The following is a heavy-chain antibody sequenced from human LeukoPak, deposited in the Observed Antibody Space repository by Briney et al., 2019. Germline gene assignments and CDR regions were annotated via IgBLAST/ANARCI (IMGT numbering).Heavy chain of an antibody. CDR2: IIPIFGIA. Sequence: SVKVSCKASGGTFSSYAISWVRQAPGQGLEWVGRIIPIFGIANYAQKFQGRVTITADKSTSTAYMELSSLRSEDTAVYYCARHIVVVPAASGVLDYWGQGTLVTVSS. CDR1: GGTFSSYA. V-gene: IGHV1-69*04. D-gene: IGHD2-2*01. J-gene: IGHJ4*02. CDR3: ARHIVVVPAASGVLDY.